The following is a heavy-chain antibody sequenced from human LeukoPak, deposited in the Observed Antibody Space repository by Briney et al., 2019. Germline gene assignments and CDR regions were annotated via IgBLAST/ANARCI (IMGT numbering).Heavy chain of an antibody. D-gene: IGHD6-13*01. Sequence: PGGSLRLSCAASGFTFSSYSMNWVRQAPGKGLEWVSSISSSSSYIYYADSVKGRFTISRDNAKNSLYLQMNSLRAEDTAVYYCARLVSSTNWFDPWGQGTLVTVSS. CDR1: GFTFSSYS. CDR3: ARLVSSTNWFDP. J-gene: IGHJ5*02. V-gene: IGHV3-21*01. CDR2: ISSSSSYI.